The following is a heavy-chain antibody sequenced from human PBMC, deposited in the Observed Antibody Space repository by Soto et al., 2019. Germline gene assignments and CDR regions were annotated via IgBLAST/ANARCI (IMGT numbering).Heavy chain of an antibody. CDR3: ARDCSGGSCYPQEASFDY. Sequence: GGSLRLSCAASGFTFSSYSMNWVRQAPGKGLEWVSSISSSSSYIYYADSVKGRFTISRDNAKNSLYLQMNSLRAEDTAVYYCARDCSGGSCYPQEASFDYWGQGTLVTVSS. CDR1: GFTFSSYS. D-gene: IGHD2-15*01. CDR2: ISSSSSYI. J-gene: IGHJ4*02. V-gene: IGHV3-21*01.